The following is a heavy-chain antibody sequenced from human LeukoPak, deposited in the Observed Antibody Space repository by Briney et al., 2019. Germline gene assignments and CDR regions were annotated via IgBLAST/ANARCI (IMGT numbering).Heavy chain of an antibody. D-gene: IGHD3-10*02. CDR1: GYTFTSFG. CDR2: ISAYNLNT. J-gene: IGHJ4*02. CDR3: VRDGGVLFGEFPFDY. V-gene: IGHV1-18*01. Sequence: GASVKVSCKASGYTFTSFGISWVRQAPGQGLEWMGWISAYNLNTNYAQKLQGRVTMTTETSTSTAYMELRSLRSDDTAVYYCVRDGGVLFGEFPFDYWGQGTLVTVSS.